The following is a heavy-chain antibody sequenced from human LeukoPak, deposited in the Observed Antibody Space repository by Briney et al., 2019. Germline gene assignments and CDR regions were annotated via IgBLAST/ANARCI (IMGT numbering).Heavy chain of an antibody. CDR1: GYSISSGYY. J-gene: IGHJ6*03. Sequence: KSSETLSLTCTVSGYSISSGYYWGWIRQPPGKGLEWIGSIYHSGSTYYNPSLKSRVTISVDTSKNQFSLKLSSVTAADTAVYYWGGVGGGGEKVGYCTNGVCYTGLDYYYYMDVWGKGTTVTVSS. CDR3: GGVGGGGEKVGYCTNGVCYTGLDYYYYMDV. D-gene: IGHD2-8*01. V-gene: IGHV4-38-2*02. CDR2: IYHSGST.